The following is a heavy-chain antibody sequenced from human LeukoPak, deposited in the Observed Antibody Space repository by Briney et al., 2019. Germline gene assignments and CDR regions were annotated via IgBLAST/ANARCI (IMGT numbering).Heavy chain of an antibody. CDR2: ISGYNGNT. CDR1: GYTLSSYG. CDR3: ARTNYYDSSGYYGYFDSSGYYVYFDY. J-gene: IGHJ4*02. V-gene: IGHV1-18*01. D-gene: IGHD3-22*01. Sequence: ASVKVSFKASGYTLSSYGISWVRQAPGQGLEWMGWISGYNGNTKYAQKVQGRVTMTTDTSTSTAYMELRSLTSDDTAVYYCARTNYYDSSGYYGYFDSSGYYVYFDYWGQGTLVTVSS.